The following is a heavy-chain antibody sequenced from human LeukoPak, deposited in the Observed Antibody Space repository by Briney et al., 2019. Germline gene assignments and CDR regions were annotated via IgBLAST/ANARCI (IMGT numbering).Heavy chain of an antibody. CDR3: ARENSGSYREFDY. CDR2: IYTSGST. CDR1: GGSISSYY. J-gene: IGHJ4*02. Sequence: SETLSLTCTVSGGSISSYYWSWMRQPAGKGLEWIGRIYTSGSTNYNASLKSRVSMPVDTSKNQFSLKLSSVTAADTAVFYCARENSGSYREFDYWGQGTLVTLSS. V-gene: IGHV4-4*07. D-gene: IGHD1-26*01.